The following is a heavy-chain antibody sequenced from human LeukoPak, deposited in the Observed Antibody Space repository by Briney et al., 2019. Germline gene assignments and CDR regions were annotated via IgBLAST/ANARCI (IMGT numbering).Heavy chain of an antibody. D-gene: IGHD3-3*01. CDR3: ARQGITIFGVVNDH. J-gene: IGHJ4*02. V-gene: IGHV3-21*01. Sequence: GGSLRLSCAASGFTFSSYSMNWVRQAPGKGLEWVSSISSSSSYIYFADSVKGRFTISRDNAKNSLYLQMNSLRAEDTAVYYCARQGITIFGVVNDHWGQGTLVTVSS. CDR1: GFTFSSYS. CDR2: ISSSSSYI.